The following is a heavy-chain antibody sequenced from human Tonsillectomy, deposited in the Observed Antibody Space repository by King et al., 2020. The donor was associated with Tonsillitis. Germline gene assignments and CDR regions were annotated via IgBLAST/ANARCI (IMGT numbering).Heavy chain of an antibody. V-gene: IGHV1-69*09. CDR1: GDTFSSYT. CDR3: ARNGAGMGNCFDY. CDR2: IIPILGIP. J-gene: IGHJ4*02. Sequence: QLVQSGAEVKKPGSSVKVSCKASGDTFSSYTISWVRQAPGQGLEWMGWIIPILGIPNYAQTFQGRVTITADRSTSTAYMELSSLRSDDTAVYYCARNGAGMGNCFDYWGQGTLVTVSS. D-gene: IGHD1-1*01.